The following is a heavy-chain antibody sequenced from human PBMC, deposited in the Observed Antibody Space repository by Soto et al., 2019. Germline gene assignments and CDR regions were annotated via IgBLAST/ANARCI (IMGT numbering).Heavy chain of an antibody. CDR2: INHSGST. CDR3: ARDYCTNGVCCFDY. D-gene: IGHD2-8*01. CDR1: GGSVSSSSYY. V-gene: IGHV4-39*07. J-gene: IGHJ4*02. Sequence: SEILSLTCTVSGGSVSSSSYYWSWIRQPPGKGLEWIGEINHSGSTNYNPSLKSRVTISVDTSKNQFSLKLSSVTAADTAVYYCARDYCTNGVCCFDYWGQGTLVTVSS.